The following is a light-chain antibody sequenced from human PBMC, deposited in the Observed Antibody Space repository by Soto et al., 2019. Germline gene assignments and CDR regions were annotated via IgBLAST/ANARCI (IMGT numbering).Light chain of an antibody. Sequence: QSVLTQPASVSGSPGQSIAISCTGTSGDVGGYDYVSWYQQHPDKAPKLMIYEVTKRPSWVSNRFAGSKSGNTASLTISGLQPEDEGDYYCSSHTSGSTRVFGSGTKLTVL. CDR3: SSHTSGSTRV. V-gene: IGLV2-14*01. CDR2: EVT. J-gene: IGLJ1*01. CDR1: SGDVGGYDY.